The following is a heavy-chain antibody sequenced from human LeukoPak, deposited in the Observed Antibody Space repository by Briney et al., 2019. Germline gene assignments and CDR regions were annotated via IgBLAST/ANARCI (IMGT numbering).Heavy chain of an antibody. J-gene: IGHJ4*02. CDR3: TTDRFSLGYDFWSGYYTGDY. D-gene: IGHD3-3*01. Sequence: PGGSLRLSCAASGFTFSNAWMSWVRQAPGKGLEWVGRIKSKTDGGTTDYAAPVKGRFTISRDDSKNTLYLQMNSLKTEDTAVYYCTTDRFSLGYDFWSGYYTGDYWGQRTLVTVSS. V-gene: IGHV3-15*01. CDR1: GFTFSNAW. CDR2: IKSKTDGGTT.